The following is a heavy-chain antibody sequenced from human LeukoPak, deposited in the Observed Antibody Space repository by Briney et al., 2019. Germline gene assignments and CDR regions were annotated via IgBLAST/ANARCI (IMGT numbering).Heavy chain of an antibody. CDR1: GYTFTSYG. CDR3: ARDSSDTALAHLPDS. CDR2: ISAYNGNT. Sequence: GASVKVSCKASGYTFTSYGISWVRQAPGQGREWMGWISAYNGNTNYAQKLQGRVTMTTDTSTSTAYMELRSLRSDDTAVYYCARDSSDTALAHLPDSWGQGTLVTVSS. D-gene: IGHD5-18*01. V-gene: IGHV1-18*01. J-gene: IGHJ4*02.